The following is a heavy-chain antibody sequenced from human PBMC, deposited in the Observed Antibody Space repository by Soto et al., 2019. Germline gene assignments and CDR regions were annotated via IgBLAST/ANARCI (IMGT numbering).Heavy chain of an antibody. J-gene: IGHJ3*02. V-gene: IGHV3-30*18. CDR2: ISFDGRET. CDR1: GFTFSSCG. CDR3: AKGYGDQRVTRGYAFDI. Sequence: QVQLVESGGGVVQPGGSLRLSCAASGFTFSSCGMHWVRQAPGKGLEWVTFISFDGRETDYADSVKGRFTISRDNSKNTLYLQMNSLRAEDRAVYYCAKGYGDQRVTRGYAFDIWGQGTMVTVSS. D-gene: IGHD4-17*01.